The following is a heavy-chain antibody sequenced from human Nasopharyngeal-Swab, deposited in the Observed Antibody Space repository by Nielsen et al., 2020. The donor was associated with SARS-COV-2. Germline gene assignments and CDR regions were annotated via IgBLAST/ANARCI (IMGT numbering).Heavy chain of an antibody. J-gene: IGHJ4*02. CDR2: ISSSGSTI. CDR1: GFTFSDYY. CDR3: AKCMSIAVAFDY. V-gene: IGHV3-11*01. Sequence: GESLKISCAASGFTFSDYYMSWIRQAPGKGLEWVSYISSSGSTIYYADSVKGRFTISRDNAKNSLYLQMNSLRAEDTAVYYCAKCMSIAVAFDYWGQGTLVTVSS. D-gene: IGHD6-19*01.